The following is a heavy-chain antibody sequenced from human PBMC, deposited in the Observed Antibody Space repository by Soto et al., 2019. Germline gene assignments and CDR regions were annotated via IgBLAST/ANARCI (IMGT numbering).Heavy chain of an antibody. J-gene: IGHJ4*02. Sequence: SETLSLTCTVSGGSISSGGYYWSWIRQHPGKGLEWIGYIYYSGSTYYNPSLKSRVTISVDTSKNQFSLKLSSVTAADTSVYYCARGPGTMAKIDYWGQGTLVTVSS. CDR1: GGSISSGGYY. V-gene: IGHV4-31*03. CDR3: ARGPGTMAKIDY. CDR2: IYYSGST. D-gene: IGHD3-10*01.